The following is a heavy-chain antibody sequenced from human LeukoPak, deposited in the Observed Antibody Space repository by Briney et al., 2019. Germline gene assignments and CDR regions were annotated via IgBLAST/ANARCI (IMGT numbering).Heavy chain of an antibody. CDR2: ISYDGSNK. V-gene: IGHV3-30*04. Sequence: GGSLRLSCAASGFTFSSYAMHWVRQAPGKGLEWVAVISYDGSNKYYADSVKGRFTISRDNSKNTLYLQMNSLGAEDTAVYYCARVGGDYYDSSGYKDAFDIWGQGTMVTVSS. J-gene: IGHJ3*02. CDR1: GFTFSSYA. D-gene: IGHD3-22*01. CDR3: ARVGGDYYDSSGYKDAFDI.